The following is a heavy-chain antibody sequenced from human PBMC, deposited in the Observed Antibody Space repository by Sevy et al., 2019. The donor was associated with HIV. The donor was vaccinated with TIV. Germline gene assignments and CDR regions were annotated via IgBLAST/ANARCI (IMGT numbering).Heavy chain of an antibody. CDR2: IYYSGST. CDR1: GGSVSSGSYY. D-gene: IGHD5-18*01. J-gene: IGHJ3*01. V-gene: IGHV4-61*01. CDR3: ARSGYSYGYLNFAFDF. Sequence: SETLSLTCTVSGGSVSSGSYYWSWIRQPPGKGLEWIGYIYYSGSTNYNPSLKSRVTISVDTSKNQFSLKLSSVTAAETAVYYCARSGYSYGYLNFAFDFWGQGTMVTVSS.